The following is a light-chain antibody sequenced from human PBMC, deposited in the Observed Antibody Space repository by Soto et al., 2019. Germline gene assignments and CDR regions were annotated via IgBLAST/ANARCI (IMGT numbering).Light chain of an antibody. V-gene: IGKV1-6*01. CDR2: SAS. CDR1: QGVRDG. J-gene: IGKJ4*01. CDR3: LQESKDPLT. Sequence: IQMTQSSSSLASPVGDRVTITCRASQGVRDGVGWYQQKPGKAPKLLIYSASTLRSGVPSRFSGSGSGTDFTLTISGLQPEDFATYYCLQESKDPLTFCGGTKLDIK.